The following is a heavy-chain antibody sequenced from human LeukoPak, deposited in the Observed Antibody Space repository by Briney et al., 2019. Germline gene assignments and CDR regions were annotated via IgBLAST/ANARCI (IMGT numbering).Heavy chain of an antibody. V-gene: IGHV3-23*01. D-gene: IGHD3-22*01. Sequence: PGGSLRLSCAASGFTFSNYAMSWVRQAPGKGLEWVSVMSGSGGSTYYADSVKGRFTISRDNSKNTLYLQMNSLRAEDTAVYYCAEGGGSVYYPLEYWGQGTLVTVSS. CDR1: GFTFSNYA. CDR3: AEGGGSVYYPLEY. J-gene: IGHJ4*02. CDR2: MSGSGGST.